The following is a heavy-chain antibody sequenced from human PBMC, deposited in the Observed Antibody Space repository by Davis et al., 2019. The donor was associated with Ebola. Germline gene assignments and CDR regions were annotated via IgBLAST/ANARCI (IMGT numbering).Heavy chain of an antibody. V-gene: IGHV4-39*07. Sequence: MPSQTLSPTCTVPVGSISSSGYYWRWIRQPPGKGLEWIGSLYYSGITNYNPSLKSRVTISVDTSKNQFSLKLSSVTAADTAVYYCARAKRDGYNWPYFDYWGQGTLVTVSS. D-gene: IGHD5-24*01. CDR1: VGSISSSGYY. CDR2: LYYSGIT. J-gene: IGHJ4*02. CDR3: ARAKRDGYNWPYFDY.